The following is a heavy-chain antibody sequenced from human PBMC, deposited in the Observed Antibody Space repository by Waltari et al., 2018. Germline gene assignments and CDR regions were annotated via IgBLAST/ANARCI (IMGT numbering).Heavy chain of an antibody. CDR2: MNPNSGNT. Sequence: QVQLVQSGAAVKKPWASVKVSCKASGYTFTSYDINWVRHATGQGLEWMGWMNPNSGNTGYAQKFQGRVTITRNTSISTAYMELSSLRSEDTAVYYCARKRRIVGATGWFDPWGQGTLVTVSS. D-gene: IGHD1-26*01. J-gene: IGHJ5*02. CDR1: GYTFTSYD. CDR3: ARKRRIVGATGWFDP. V-gene: IGHV1-8*03.